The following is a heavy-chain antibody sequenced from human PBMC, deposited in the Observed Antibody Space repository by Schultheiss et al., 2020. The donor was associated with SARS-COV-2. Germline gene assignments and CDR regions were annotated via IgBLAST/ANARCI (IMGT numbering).Heavy chain of an antibody. CDR2: ISGSGGST. CDR1: GFTFSSYA. Sequence: GESLKISCAASGFTFSSYAMHWVRQAPGKGLEWVSGISGSGGSTYYADSVKGRFTISRDNAKKSLYLHMNSLIAEDMAVYYCARVRKVWASNNWSYYFDYWGQGTLVTVSS. J-gene: IGHJ4*02. CDR3: ARVRKVWASNNWSYYFDY. V-gene: IGHV3-23*01. D-gene: IGHD1-1*01.